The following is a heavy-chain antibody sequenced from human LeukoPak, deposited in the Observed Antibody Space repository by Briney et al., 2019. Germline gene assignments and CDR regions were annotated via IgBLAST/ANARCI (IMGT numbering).Heavy chain of an antibody. J-gene: IGHJ5*02. CDR2: IYYSGST. Sequence: SQTLSLTCTVSGGSISSGGYYWSWIRQHPGKGLEWIGYIYYSGSTYYNPSLKSRVTISVDTSKNQFSLKLSSVTAADTAVYYCARSILPGTHNWFDPWGQGTLVTVSS. D-gene: IGHD2-2*02. V-gene: IGHV4-31*03. CDR1: GGSISSGGYY. CDR3: ARSILPGTHNWFDP.